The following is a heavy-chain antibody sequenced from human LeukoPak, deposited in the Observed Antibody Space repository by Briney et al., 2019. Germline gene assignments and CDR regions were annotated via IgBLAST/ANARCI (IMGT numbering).Heavy chain of an antibody. J-gene: IGHJ4*02. CDR3: ARDTYYYDSSGYYFFDY. V-gene: IGHV1-8*01. CDR2: MNPNSGNT. Sequence: ASVKVSCKASGYTFTSYDTNWVRQATGQGLEWMGWMNPNSGNTGYAQKFQGRVTMTRNTSISTAYMELSSLRSEDTAVYYCARDTYYYDSSGYYFFDYWGQGTLVTVSS. CDR1: GYTFTSYD. D-gene: IGHD3-22*01.